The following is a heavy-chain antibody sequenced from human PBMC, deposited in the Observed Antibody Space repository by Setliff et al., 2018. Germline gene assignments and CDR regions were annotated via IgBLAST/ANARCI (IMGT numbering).Heavy chain of an antibody. D-gene: IGHD2-15*01. CDR2: ISDTSAFI. CDR1: GLTLTPYT. Sequence: LRLSCAASGLTLTPYTMTWVRQAPGKGPEWVSSISDTSAFIYYADSVKGRFTISRDNAKNTLYLQMNSLRADDTAVYYCARASLGKFGSAVEYFHHWGQGTLVTAPQ. CDR3: ARASLGKFGSAVEYFHH. J-gene: IGHJ1*01. V-gene: IGHV3-21*06.